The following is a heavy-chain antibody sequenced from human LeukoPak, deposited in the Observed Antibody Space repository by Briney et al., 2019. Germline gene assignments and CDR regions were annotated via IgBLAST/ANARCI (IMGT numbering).Heavy chain of an antibody. Sequence: GGSLRLSRAASGFPFILYAMSWVRQAPGKGPEWVSSISGYGDNIYYADSVKGRFTLSIDNSKSTLYLQMFSLRAEDTAVYYCAKDRGPYVAIDNNWFDPWGQGTLVTVSS. CDR1: GFPFILYA. CDR3: AKDRGPYVAIDNNWFDP. V-gene: IGHV3-23*01. CDR2: ISGYGDNI. D-gene: IGHD2-21*01. J-gene: IGHJ5*02.